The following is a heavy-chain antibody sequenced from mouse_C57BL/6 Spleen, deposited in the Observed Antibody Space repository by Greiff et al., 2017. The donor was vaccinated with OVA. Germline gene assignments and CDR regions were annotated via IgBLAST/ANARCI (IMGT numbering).Heavy chain of an antibody. J-gene: IGHJ3*01. Sequence: EVKVVESGGGLVKPGGSLKLSCAASGFTFSSYAMSWVRQTPEKRLEGVATISDGGSYTYYPDNVKGRFTISRDNAKNNLYVQMSHLKSEDTAMYYCARDWGTAQATGFAYWGQGTLVTVSA. CDR2: ISDGGSYT. CDR3: ARDWGTAQATGFAY. V-gene: IGHV5-4*01. CDR1: GFTFSSYA. D-gene: IGHD3-2*02.